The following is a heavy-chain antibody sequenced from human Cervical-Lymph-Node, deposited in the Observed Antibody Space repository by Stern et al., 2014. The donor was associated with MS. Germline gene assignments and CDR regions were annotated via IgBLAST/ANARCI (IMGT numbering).Heavy chain of an antibody. J-gene: IGHJ4*02. CDR3: ARVPPGYGSNSFFDY. D-gene: IGHD4-23*01. CDR1: GFTVSSTY. Sequence: VQLMQSGGGLIQPGGSLRLSCAPSGFTVSSTYMSWVRQAPGRGLEWVSIIFSGGATAYAVSVKGRFTISRDNSRNTLYLQMNSLRAEDTAFYYCARVPPGYGSNSFFDYWGQGNLVTVSS. CDR2: IFSGGAT. V-gene: IGHV3-53*01.